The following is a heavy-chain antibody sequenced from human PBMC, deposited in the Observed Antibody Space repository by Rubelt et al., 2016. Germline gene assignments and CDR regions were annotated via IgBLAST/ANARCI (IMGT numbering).Heavy chain of an antibody. V-gene: IGHV4-31*02. CDR3: ARDMSDYGVDAFDI. J-gene: IGHJ3*02. Sequence: IDSGGYYWNWVRQRPGKGLEWIGYVYFTGRTDYNPSLKSRLTLSLDPSKTQFSPTLNSVTAADTAVYYCARDMSDYGVDAFDIWGQGTLVTVSS. CDR2: VYFTGRT. D-gene: IGHD4-17*01. CDR1: IDSGGYY.